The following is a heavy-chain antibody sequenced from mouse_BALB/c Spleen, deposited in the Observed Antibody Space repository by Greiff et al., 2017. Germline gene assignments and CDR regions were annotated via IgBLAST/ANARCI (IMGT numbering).Heavy chain of an antibody. CDR3: ARVDYGSSLYAMDY. D-gene: IGHD1-1*01. J-gene: IGHJ4*01. Sequence: QVQLQQSGAELARPGASVKLSCKASGYTFTSYWMQWVKQRPGQGLEWIGAIYPGDGDTRYTQKFKGKATLTADKSSSTAYMQLSSLASEDSAVYYCARVDYGSSLYAMDYWGQGTSVTVSS. V-gene: IGHV1-87*01. CDR2: IYPGDGDT. CDR1: GYTFTSYW.